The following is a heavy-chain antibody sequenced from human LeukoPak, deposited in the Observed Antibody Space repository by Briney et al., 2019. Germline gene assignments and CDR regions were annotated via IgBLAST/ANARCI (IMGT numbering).Heavy chain of an antibody. Sequence: AGSLRFSCAASGFTFSSYAMSWVRQAPGKGLEWVSGISGSGGTTYYADSVKGRFTISRDNFKNRLFLQMNSLRAEDTALYYCAKEGYDSSGYHLDYWGQGTLVTVSS. J-gene: IGHJ4*02. CDR3: AKEGYDSSGYHLDY. D-gene: IGHD3-22*01. CDR1: GFTFSSYA. CDR2: ISGSGGTT. V-gene: IGHV3-23*01.